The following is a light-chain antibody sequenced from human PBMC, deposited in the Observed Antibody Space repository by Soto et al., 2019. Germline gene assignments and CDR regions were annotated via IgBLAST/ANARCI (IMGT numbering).Light chain of an antibody. CDR2: DAS. CDR1: QSVSSY. CDR3: QQPGNLPPT. J-gene: IGKJ1*01. Sequence: ISLSHSPPTLSLSPGERATLSCRASQSVSSYLAWYQQKPGQAPRLLIYDASNRATGIPARFSGSGSGTDFTLTISSLEPEDFAGYYSQQPGNLPPTFAEGTKVDI. V-gene: IGKV3-11*01.